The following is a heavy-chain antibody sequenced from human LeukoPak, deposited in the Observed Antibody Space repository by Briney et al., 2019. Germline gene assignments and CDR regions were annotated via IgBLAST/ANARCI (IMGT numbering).Heavy chain of an antibody. J-gene: IGHJ2*01. D-gene: IGHD3-22*01. V-gene: IGHV3-72*01. Sequence: PGGSLRLSCAASGFTLSDYYMAWVRQAPGKGLEWFGRTRNKANTYTPEYAASVKGRFTISRDDSKNSLYLQMNSLKTEDTAVYYCIRDRGYYDTRGRYFDLWGRGTVVTVSS. CDR3: IRDRGYYDTRGRYFDL. CDR2: TRNKANTYTP. CDR1: GFTLSDYY.